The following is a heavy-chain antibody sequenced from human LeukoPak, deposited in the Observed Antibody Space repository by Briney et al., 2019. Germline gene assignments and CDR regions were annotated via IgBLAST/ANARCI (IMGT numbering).Heavy chain of an antibody. CDR1: GGTFSSYA. CDR3: AREAYGDYETFDY. Sequence: GASVKVFCKASGGTFSSYAISWVRQAPGQGLEWMGGIIPIFGTANYAQKFQGRVTITADESTSTAYMELSSLRSEDTAVYYCAREAYGDYETFDYWGQGTLVTVSS. CDR2: IIPIFGTA. J-gene: IGHJ4*02. D-gene: IGHD4-17*01. V-gene: IGHV1-69*13.